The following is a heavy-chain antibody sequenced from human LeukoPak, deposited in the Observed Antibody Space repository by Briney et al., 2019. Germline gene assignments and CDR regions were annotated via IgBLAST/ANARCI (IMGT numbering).Heavy chain of an antibody. J-gene: IGHJ4*02. Sequence: GGSLRLSCAASGFNVSSNYMTWVRQAPGKGLEWVSVIYSGGSIYYADSVKGRFTISRDNSKNTLYLQMNFLRAEDTAVYYCASLTRTIGSFDYWGQGTLVTVSS. CDR1: GFNVSSNY. CDR3: ASLTRTIGSFDY. CDR2: IYSGGSI. V-gene: IGHV3-66*01. D-gene: IGHD1-7*01.